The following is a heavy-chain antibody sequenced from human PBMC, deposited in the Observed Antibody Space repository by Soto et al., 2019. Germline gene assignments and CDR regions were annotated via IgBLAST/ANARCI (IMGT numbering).Heavy chain of an antibody. CDR1: GGSISSGGYY. CDR3: ARGAGLPGYYYYYMDV. Sequence: PSETLSLTCTVSGGSISSGGYYWSWIRQHPGKGLEWIGYIYYSGSTYYNPSLKSRVTISVDTSKNQFSLKLSSVTAADTAVYYCARGAGLPGYYYYYMDVWGKGTTVTVSS. J-gene: IGHJ6*03. CDR2: IYYSGST. D-gene: IGHD3-16*01. V-gene: IGHV4-31*03.